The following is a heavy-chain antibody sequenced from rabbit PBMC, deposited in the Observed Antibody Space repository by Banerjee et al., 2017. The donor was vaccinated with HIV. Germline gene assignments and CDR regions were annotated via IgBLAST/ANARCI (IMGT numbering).Heavy chain of an antibody. D-gene: IGHD3-3*01. CDR3: ARGNDYAGDGYAL. V-gene: IGHV1S40*01. J-gene: IGHJ4*01. CDR1: GFSFSSGYD. CDR2: INTSSGNT. Sequence: QSLEESGGDLVKRGASLTLTCTGSGFSFSSGYDMCWVRQAPGKGLEWIACINTSSGNTVYASWAKGRFTISKTSSTTVTLQMTSLTAADTATYFCARGNDYAGDGYALWGHRDPGHRL.